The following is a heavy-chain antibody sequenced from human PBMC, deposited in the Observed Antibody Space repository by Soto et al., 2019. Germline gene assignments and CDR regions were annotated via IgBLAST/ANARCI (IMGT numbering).Heavy chain of an antibody. CDR2: IYHSGST. V-gene: IGHV4-4*02. CDR3: ARDDHIVVVPTSLGAMDV. J-gene: IGHJ6*02. CDR1: GGSIISNKW. D-gene: IGHD2-2*01. Sequence: PSETLFLTCAVYGGSIISNKWWSFVRQPPGKGLEWIGEIYHSGSTNYNPSLKSRVTISLDKSKNQFSLKLTSVTAADSAVYYCARDDHIVVVPTSLGAMDVWGQGTTVTVSS.